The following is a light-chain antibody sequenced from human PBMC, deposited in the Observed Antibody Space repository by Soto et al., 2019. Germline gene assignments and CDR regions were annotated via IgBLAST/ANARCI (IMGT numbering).Light chain of an antibody. CDR3: CSYAGAYTWM. Sequence: QSVLTQPRSVSGSPGQSVTISCTGTSSDVGGYDYVSWCQQHPGKAPKLLIYDVTRRPSGVPDRFSASKSGNTASLTISGLQAEDEADYYCCSYAGAYTWMFGGGTKVTVL. CDR1: SSDVGGYDY. J-gene: IGLJ3*02. V-gene: IGLV2-11*01. CDR2: DVT.